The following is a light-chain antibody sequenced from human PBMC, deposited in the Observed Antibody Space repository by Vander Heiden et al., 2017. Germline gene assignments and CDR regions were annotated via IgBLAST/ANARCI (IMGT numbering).Light chain of an antibody. CDR2: GNN. CDR1: SSNIGAGYD. V-gene: IGLV1-40*01. J-gene: IGLJ3*02. Sequence: QSVLTQPPSVSGAPGQRVTISCTGSSSNIGAGYDVQWYQQLPGTAPKVLIYGNNNRPSGVPDRFSGSKSGTSATLAITVLQAEDEADYYCQSYDSSLSGWVFGGGTKLTVL. CDR3: QSYDSSLSGWV.